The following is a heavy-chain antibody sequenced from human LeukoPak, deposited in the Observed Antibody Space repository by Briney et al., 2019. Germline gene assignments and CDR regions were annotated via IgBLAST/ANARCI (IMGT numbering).Heavy chain of an antibody. CDR3: ARDASIAVAGSYFDY. CDR1: GGSISSYS. D-gene: IGHD6-19*01. J-gene: IGHJ4*02. Sequence: PSETPSLTCTVSGGSISSYSWSWIRQPPGKGLEWIGYIYYSGTTNYNPSLKSRVTISVDTSKNQFSLKLSSVTAADTAVYYCARDASIAVAGSYFDYWGQGTLVTVSS. V-gene: IGHV4-59*01. CDR2: IYYSGTT.